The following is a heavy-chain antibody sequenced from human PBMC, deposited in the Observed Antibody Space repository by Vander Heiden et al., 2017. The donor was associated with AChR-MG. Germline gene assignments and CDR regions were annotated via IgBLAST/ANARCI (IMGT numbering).Heavy chain of an antibody. V-gene: IGHV3-30*18. D-gene: IGHD3-22*01. CDR2: ILYDGSVR. CDR1: AFTFTKHG. J-gene: IGHJ4*02. Sequence: QVRLVESGRGVVQPGQSLRISCEAPAFTFTKHGMHWVRQAPGKGLEWVALILYDGSVRYSDSFTGRFTISRDDGENTVYLQMNSPSAADTAVYFCVKGRYDYDSSGYYGLDKWGQGTRVTVSS. CDR3: VKGRYDYDSSGYYGLDK.